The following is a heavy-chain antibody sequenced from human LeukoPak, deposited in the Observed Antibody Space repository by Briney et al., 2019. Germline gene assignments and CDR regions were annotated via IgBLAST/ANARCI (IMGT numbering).Heavy chain of an antibody. CDR3: AKDRSSSWTFDY. CDR1: GFTFSSCG. CDR2: ISYDGSKK. J-gene: IGHJ4*02. D-gene: IGHD6-13*01. V-gene: IGHV3-30*18. Sequence: GGSLRLSCEASGFTFSSCGMHWVRQAPGKGLEWVAVISYDGSKKYYADSVKGRFTISRDNSKNTLYLQMNSLRAEDTAVYYCAKDRSSSWTFDYWGQGTLVTVSS.